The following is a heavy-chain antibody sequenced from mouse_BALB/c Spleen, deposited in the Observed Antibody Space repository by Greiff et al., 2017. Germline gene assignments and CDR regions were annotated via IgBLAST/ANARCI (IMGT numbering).Heavy chain of an antibody. CDR3: ASEEVREGFDY. V-gene: IGHV3-6*02. CDR2: ISYDGSN. Sequence: EVKLEESGPGLVKPSQSLSLTCSATGYSITSGYYWYWIRQLPGNILEWMGYISYDGSNNYNPSLKNRITITRDTSKNQFFLKLNSVTTEDTATYYCASEEVREGFDYWGQGTTLTVSS. CDR1: GYSITSGYY. J-gene: IGHJ2*01. D-gene: IGHD2-14*01.